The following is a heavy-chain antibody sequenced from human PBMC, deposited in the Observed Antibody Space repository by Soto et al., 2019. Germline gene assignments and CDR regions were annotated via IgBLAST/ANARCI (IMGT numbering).Heavy chain of an antibody. Sequence: GGSLRLSCAASGFTFSSYSMNWVRQAPGKGLEWVSYISSSSSTIYYADSVKGRFTVSRDNAKNSLYLQMDSLRAEDTAVYYSARDYSSYGPFDYWGQGTLVTVSS. CDR1: GFTFSSYS. V-gene: IGHV3-48*01. CDR2: ISSSSSTI. D-gene: IGHD5-18*01. J-gene: IGHJ4*02. CDR3: ARDYSSYGPFDY.